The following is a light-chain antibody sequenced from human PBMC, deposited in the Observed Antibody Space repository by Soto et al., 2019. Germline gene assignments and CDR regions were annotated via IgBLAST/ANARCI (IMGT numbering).Light chain of an antibody. Sequence: SYELTQPPSVSVSPGQTASITCSGDKLGYKYACWYQQKPGQSPVLVIYQDNKRPSGIPERFSGSNSGNTATLTISETQALDEADYYCQAWDSSSAFFGGGTTLTVL. CDR1: KLGYKY. J-gene: IGLJ2*01. CDR3: QAWDSSSAF. V-gene: IGLV3-1*01. CDR2: QDN.